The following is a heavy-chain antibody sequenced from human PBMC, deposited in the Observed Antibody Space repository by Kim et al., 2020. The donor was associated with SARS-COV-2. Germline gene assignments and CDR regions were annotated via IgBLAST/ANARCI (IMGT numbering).Heavy chain of an antibody. CDR3: ARPRGYSTGWPNWFDP. D-gene: IGHD6-19*01. J-gene: IGHJ5*02. V-gene: IGHV4-39*01. Sequence: SLKSRVTVSVDTAKNQFSLKLSSVSAAEPAVYYCARPRGYSTGWPNWFDPWGQGTLVTVSS.